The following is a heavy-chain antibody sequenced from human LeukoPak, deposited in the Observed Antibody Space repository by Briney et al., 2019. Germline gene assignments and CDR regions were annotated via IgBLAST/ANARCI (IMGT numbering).Heavy chain of an antibody. CDR3: ARESDIPMFDY. V-gene: IGHV4-39*02. J-gene: IGHJ4*02. D-gene: IGHD2-15*01. CDR1: GGSISSSSYY. Sequence: TTSETLSLTCTVSGGSISSSSYYWGWIRQPPGKGLEWIGSIYYSGSTYYNPSLKSRVTISVDTSKNQFSLKLSSVTAADTAVYYCARESDIPMFDYWGQGTLVTVSS. CDR2: IYYSGST.